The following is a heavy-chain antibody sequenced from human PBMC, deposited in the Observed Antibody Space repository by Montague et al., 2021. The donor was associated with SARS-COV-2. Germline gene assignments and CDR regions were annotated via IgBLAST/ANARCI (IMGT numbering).Heavy chain of an antibody. Sequence: TLSLTCAVSGGSFSSYYWSWIRQHPGKGLEWIGYIYYSGSTYYNPSLKSRVTISVDTSKNQFSLKLSSVTAADTAVYYCARDVGWYSSSWFDYWGQGTLVTVSS. J-gene: IGHJ4*02. D-gene: IGHD6-13*01. CDR1: GGSFSSYY. CDR3: ARDVGWYSSSWFDY. CDR2: IYYSGST. V-gene: IGHV4-31*11.